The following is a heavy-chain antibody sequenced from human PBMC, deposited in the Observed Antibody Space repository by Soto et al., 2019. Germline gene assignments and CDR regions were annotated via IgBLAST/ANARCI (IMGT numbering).Heavy chain of an antibody. D-gene: IGHD6-19*01. CDR3: AKEAPGGWHFFDT. CDR1: GFTVRTYG. CDR2: ISDDGSQK. Sequence: GESLRLSCAASGFTVRTYGMHWVRQAPGKGLEWVAFISDDGSQKYYGDSVKGRFTISRDNSKNTLSLRMISLRTEDTSVYYCAKEAPGGWHFFDTWGQGTLVTVSS. V-gene: IGHV3-30*18. J-gene: IGHJ4*02.